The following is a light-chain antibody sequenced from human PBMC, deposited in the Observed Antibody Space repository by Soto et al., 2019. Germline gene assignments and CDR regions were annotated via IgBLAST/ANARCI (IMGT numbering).Light chain of an antibody. CDR2: DTS. V-gene: IGKV3-11*01. J-gene: IGKJ4*01. Sequence: EIGLTQSPATLSLSPGESATLSCRASQSVSTYLAWYQQKVGQAPRLLIYDTSNRATGIPARFSGSGSGTDFTLTISSLEPEDFAVYYCQQRYNWPLTFGEGTKVEIK. CDR3: QQRYNWPLT. CDR1: QSVSTY.